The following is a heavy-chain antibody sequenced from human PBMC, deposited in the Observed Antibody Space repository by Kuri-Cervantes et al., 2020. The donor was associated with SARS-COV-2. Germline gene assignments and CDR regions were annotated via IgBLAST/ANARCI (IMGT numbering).Heavy chain of an antibody. J-gene: IGHJ4*02. V-gene: IGHV1-46*01. D-gene: IGHD5-18*01. CDR3: ASGKDTAMVTDY. CDR2: INPSGGST. CDR1: GYTFTSYY. Sequence: ASVKVSCKASGYTFTSYYMHWVRQAPGQGLEWMGIINPSGGSTNYAQKFQGRVTMTRDTSISTAYMELSSLRSEDTAVYYCASGKDTAMVTDYWGQGTLVTVSS.